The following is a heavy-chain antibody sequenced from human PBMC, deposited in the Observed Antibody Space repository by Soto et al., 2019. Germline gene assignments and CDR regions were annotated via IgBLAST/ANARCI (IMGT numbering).Heavy chain of an antibody. V-gene: IGHV1-46*03. J-gene: IGHJ3*02. CDR1: GYTFTSFY. Sequence: QVQLVQSGAEVKKPGASVKVSCKASGYTFTSFYMHWVRQAPGQGLEWMGIINPSGGSTSYAQKFQGRVTMTRDTSTTTVYMELSSLSSEDTAVYYCARDLNGSGSYLGAFAIWGQGTMVTVSS. CDR3: ARDLNGSGSYLGAFAI. CDR2: INPSGGST. D-gene: IGHD3-10*01.